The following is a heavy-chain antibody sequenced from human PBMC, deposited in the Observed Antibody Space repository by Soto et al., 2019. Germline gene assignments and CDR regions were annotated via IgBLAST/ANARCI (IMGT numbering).Heavy chain of an antibody. D-gene: IGHD2-15*01. V-gene: IGHV4-59*08. CDR2: VPYTGST. CDR3: ARRRCFGGSCYGWNWRDP. CDR1: GDSINHYY. J-gene: IGHJ5*02. Sequence: QVQLQESGPGLVKPSETLSLTCTVSGDSINHYYWNWVRQAPGKGLEWIGYVPYTGSTNYNPSLKSRVTLLEATSKNHFALRMTSVTAAEAALYYCARRRCFGGSCYGWNWRDPWGQGILVTVSS.